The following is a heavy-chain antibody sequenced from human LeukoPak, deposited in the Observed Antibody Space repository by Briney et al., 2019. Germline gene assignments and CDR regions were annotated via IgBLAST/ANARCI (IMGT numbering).Heavy chain of an antibody. CDR1: GGSISSYY. V-gene: IGHV4-4*07. J-gene: IGHJ4*02. D-gene: IGHD2-2*01. Sequence: SETLSLTCTVSGGSISSYYWSWIRQPPGKGLEWIGRIYTSGSTDYNPSLKSRVTMSVDTSKNQLSLKLSSVTAADTAVYYCASRRCSTTCPEDYWGQGTLVTVSS. CDR2: IYTSGST. CDR3: ASRRCSTTCPEDY.